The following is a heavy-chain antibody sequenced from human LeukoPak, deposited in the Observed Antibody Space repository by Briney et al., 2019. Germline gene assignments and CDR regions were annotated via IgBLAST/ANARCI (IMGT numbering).Heavy chain of an antibody. V-gene: IGHV4-39*07. CDR2: IYYNGIT. CDR3: AKDVLLWFGEFGELDP. CDR1: GGSISSSTYS. D-gene: IGHD3-10*01. J-gene: IGHJ5*02. Sequence: PSETLSLTCTVSGGSISSSTYSWGWIRQPPGKGLEWTGNIYYNGITYYNPSLKSPVTISVATSKNQFSLKLSSVTAADTAVYYCAKDVLLWFGEFGELDPWGQGTLVTVSS.